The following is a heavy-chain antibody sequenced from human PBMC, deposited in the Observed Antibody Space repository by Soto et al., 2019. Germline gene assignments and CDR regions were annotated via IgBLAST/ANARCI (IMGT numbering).Heavy chain of an antibody. Sequence: XSVKVSCQASGYTFTSYYMNLVRQAPGQGLEWMGIINPSGGSTSYAQKFQGRVTMTRDTSTSTVYMELSSLRSEDTAVYYCARDRVEGYDFWSGYFIPRSDAFDIWGQGTMVTVSS. V-gene: IGHV1-46*01. CDR2: INPSGGST. CDR3: ARDRVEGYDFWSGYFIPRSDAFDI. D-gene: IGHD3-3*01. J-gene: IGHJ3*02. CDR1: GYTFTSYY.